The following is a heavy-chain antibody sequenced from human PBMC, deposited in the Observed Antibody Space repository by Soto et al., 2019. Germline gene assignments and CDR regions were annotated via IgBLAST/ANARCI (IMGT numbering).Heavy chain of an antibody. J-gene: IGHJ6*03. V-gene: IGHV1-3*01. CDR2: INAGNGNT. D-gene: IGHD2-15*01. Sequence: GASVKVSCKASGYTFTSYAMHWVRQAPGQRLEWMGWINAGNGNTKYSQKFQGRVTITRDTSASTAYMELSSLRSEDTAVYYCARGCSGGSCYPYYYYYYMDVWGRGTTVTVSS. CDR3: ARGCSGGSCYPYYYYYYMDV. CDR1: GYTFTSYA.